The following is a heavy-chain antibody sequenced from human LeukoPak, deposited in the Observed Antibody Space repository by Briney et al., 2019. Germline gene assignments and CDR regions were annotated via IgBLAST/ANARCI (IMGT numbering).Heavy chain of an antibody. J-gene: IGHJ4*02. Sequence: SETLSLTCTVSGGSISSYYCNWFRQPPGKGLEWVGHIYYSGSTNYNPSLKSRVTISVDTSKNQISLKLSSVTAADTAVYYCARLTYCGADCYLPDYWGQGTLVTVSS. D-gene: IGHD2-21*02. CDR2: IYYSGST. V-gene: IGHV4-59*01. CDR3: ARLTYCGADCYLPDY. CDR1: GGSISSYY.